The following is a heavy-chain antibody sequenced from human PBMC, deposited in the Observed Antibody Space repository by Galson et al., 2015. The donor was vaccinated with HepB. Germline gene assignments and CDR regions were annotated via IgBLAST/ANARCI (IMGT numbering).Heavy chain of an antibody. CDR3: ARVGAAAGTAWYFDL. J-gene: IGHJ2*01. V-gene: IGHV6-1*01. CDR2: TYYRSKWYN. Sequence: CAISGDSVSSNRAAWNWIRQSPSRGLEWLGRTYYRSKWYNDYAVSVKSRITINPDTSKNQFSLQLNSVTPEDTAVYYCARVGAAAGTAWYFDLWGRGTLVTVSS. D-gene: IGHD6-13*01. CDR1: GDSVSSNRAA.